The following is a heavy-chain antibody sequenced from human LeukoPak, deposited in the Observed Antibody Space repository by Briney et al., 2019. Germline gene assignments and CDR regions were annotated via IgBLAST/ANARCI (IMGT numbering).Heavy chain of an antibody. Sequence: GGSLRLSCTASGFTFGDYAMSWFRQAPGKGLEWVGFIRSKAYGGTTEYAASVKGRFTISRDDSKGIAYLQMNSLKTEDTAVYYCTRDSGDSSGWYPSDFDYWGQGTLVTVSS. V-gene: IGHV3-49*03. D-gene: IGHD6-19*01. CDR2: IRSKAYGGTT. CDR3: TRDSGDSSGWYPSDFDY. J-gene: IGHJ4*02. CDR1: GFTFGDYA.